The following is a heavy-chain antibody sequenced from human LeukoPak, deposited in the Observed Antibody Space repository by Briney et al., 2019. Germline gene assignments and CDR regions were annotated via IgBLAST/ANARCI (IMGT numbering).Heavy chain of an antibody. CDR1: GGSISRHY. CDR2: IYYSGST. Sequence: PSETLSLSCTVSGGSISRHYWSWIRQPPGKGLEWIGYIYYSGSTNYNPSLKSRVTISEDTSKNQFSLKLSSVTAADPAVYFCARHGSDWYEYFQHWGQGTLVTVSS. J-gene: IGHJ1*01. V-gene: IGHV4-59*08. CDR3: ARHGSDWYEYFQH. D-gene: IGHD6-19*01.